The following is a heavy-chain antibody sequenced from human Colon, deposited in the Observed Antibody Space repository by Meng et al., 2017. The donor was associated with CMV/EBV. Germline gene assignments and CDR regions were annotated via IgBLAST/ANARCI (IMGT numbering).Heavy chain of an antibody. CDR3: AQLRGITGWFDP. V-gene: IGHV4-59*02. CDR1: GGSVSGYY. Sequence: SETLSLTCIVSGGSVSGYYWSWIRQPPGKGLKWIGYVHYSGRTHYNPSLMNRVTISVDTSKNQFSLNVESVTAADTAVYYCAQLRGITGWFDPWGQGTLVTVSS. D-gene: IGHD1-14*01. CDR2: VHYSGRT. J-gene: IGHJ5*02.